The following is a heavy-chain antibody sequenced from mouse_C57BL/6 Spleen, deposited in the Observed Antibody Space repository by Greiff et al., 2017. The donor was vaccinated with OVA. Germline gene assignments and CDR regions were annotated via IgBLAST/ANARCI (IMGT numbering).Heavy chain of an antibody. CDR1: GFSLTSYG. Sequence: QVQLKQSGPGLVQPSQSLSITCTVSGFSLTSYGVHWVRQSPGKGLEWLGVIWSGGSTDYNAAFISRLSISKDNSKSQVFFKMNSLQADDTAIYYCASDYDDGYFDVWGTGTTVTVSS. J-gene: IGHJ1*03. CDR3: ASDYDDGYFDV. D-gene: IGHD2-4*01. CDR2: IWSGGST. V-gene: IGHV2-2*01.